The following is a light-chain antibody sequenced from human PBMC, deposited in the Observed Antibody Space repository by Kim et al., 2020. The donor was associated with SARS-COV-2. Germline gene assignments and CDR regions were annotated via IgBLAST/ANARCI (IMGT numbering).Light chain of an antibody. Sequence: SYELTQPLSVSVALGQTATITCGGDNIGSKKVHWYQDKPGQAPVLVIYRDSNRASGIPERFSGSKSGNTATLTISRAQAGDEADYYCQVWDSSTVVFGGGTRLTVL. CDR2: RDS. CDR3: QVWDSSTVV. J-gene: IGLJ2*01. V-gene: IGLV3-9*01. CDR1: NIGSKK.